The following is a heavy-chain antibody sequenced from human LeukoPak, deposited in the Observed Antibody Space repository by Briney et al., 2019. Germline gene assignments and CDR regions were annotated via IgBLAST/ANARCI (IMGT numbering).Heavy chain of an antibody. CDR2: IRHSGST. V-gene: IGHV4-4*02. Sequence: SETLSLTCAASGGSISSSNWWSWVRQSPGKGLEWIGEIRHSGSTNYNPSLKSRVTISADKSKNQFSLKLSSVTAADTAVYYCARGFDGGPLDYWGQGTLVTVSS. CDR3: ARGFDGGPLDY. CDR1: GGSISSSNW. J-gene: IGHJ4*02. D-gene: IGHD4-23*01.